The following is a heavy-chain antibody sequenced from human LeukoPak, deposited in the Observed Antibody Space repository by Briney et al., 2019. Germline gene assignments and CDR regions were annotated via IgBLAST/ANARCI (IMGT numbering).Heavy chain of an antibody. CDR1: GFTFSTYS. Sequence: PGGSETLLCAASGFTFSTYSMNWVRQAPGKGLEWVSYMSGSSSTIYYADSVKGRFTMSRDNAKSSLYLQMNSLRDEDTAVYFRARDARDGADDRGFDYWGQGTLVTVSS. V-gene: IGHV3-48*02. CDR3: ARDARDGADDRGFDY. CDR2: MSGSSSTI. J-gene: IGHJ4*02. D-gene: IGHD4-17*01.